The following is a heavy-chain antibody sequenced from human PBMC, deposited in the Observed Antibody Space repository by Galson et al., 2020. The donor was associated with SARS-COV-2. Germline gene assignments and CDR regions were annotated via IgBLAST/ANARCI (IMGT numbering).Heavy chain of an antibody. CDR2: INPSSGGT. Sequence: ASVKLSCKASGYIFTNYYIHWVRQAPGQGLEWMGIINPSSGGTSYAQNLQGRLTVTRDTSTSTVYMELSRLRSEDTALYYCARDRITFGGAIPCHWGQGTLVTVAS. D-gene: IGHD3-16*01. CDR3: ARDRITFGGAIPCH. CDR1: GYIFTNYY. V-gene: IGHV1-46*01. J-gene: IGHJ1*01.